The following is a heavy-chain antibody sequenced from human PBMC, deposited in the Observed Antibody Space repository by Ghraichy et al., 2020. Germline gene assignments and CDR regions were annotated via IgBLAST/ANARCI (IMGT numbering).Heavy chain of an antibody. D-gene: IGHD1-26*01. Sequence: SETLSLTCTVSGGALSIYYWCSIRQPPGKGLERIGYIYYSGSTNYNPSLKRRVTISVDTSKNQFSLKLSSVTAADTAVYYCARREDYYDYCGQGTLVTVSS. CDR2: IYYSGST. CDR3: ARREDYYDY. V-gene: IGHV4-59*08. CDR1: GGALSIYY. J-gene: IGHJ4*02.